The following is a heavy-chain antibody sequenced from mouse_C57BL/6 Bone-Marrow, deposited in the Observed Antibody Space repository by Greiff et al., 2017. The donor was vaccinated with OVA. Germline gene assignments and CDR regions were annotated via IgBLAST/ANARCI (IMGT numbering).Heavy chain of an antibody. CDR2: IDPSDSYT. V-gene: IGHV1-50*01. Sequence: QVQLQQPGAELVKPGASVKLSCKASGYTFTSYWMQWVKQRPGQGLEWIGEIDPSDSYTNYNQKFKGKATLTVDTSSSTAYMQLSSLTSEDSAVYYCARRPLYYAMDYWGQGTSGTVSS. CDR3: ARRPLYYAMDY. CDR1: GYTFTSYW. J-gene: IGHJ4*01.